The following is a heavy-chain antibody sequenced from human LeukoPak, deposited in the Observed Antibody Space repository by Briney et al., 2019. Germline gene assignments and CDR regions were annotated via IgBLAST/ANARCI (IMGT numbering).Heavy chain of an antibody. CDR3: AREGGGTNAFDI. D-gene: IGHD3-16*01. J-gene: IGHJ3*02. V-gene: IGHV4-31*03. CDR1: GGSISSCCYY. Sequence: SETLSLTCSVSGGSISSCCYYWIWHPPHPGMGLVWSGYIYYSGSNYYNPSPKSRVTISADTSKNQFSPKLSSVTAADTAVYYCAREGGGTNAFDIWGQGTMVTVSS. CDR2: IYYSGSN.